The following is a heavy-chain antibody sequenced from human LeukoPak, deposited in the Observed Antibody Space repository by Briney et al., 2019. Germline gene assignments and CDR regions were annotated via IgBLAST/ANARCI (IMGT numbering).Heavy chain of an antibody. CDR3: ASVRYYGSGSYKSDY. Sequence: SVKVSCKASGGTFSSYAISWVRQAPGQGLEWMGRIIPIFGTATYAQKFQGRVTITTDESTSTAYRGLSSLRSEDTAVYYCASVRYYGSGSYKSDYWGQGTLVTVSS. D-gene: IGHD3-10*01. J-gene: IGHJ4*02. V-gene: IGHV1-69*05. CDR2: IIPIFGTA. CDR1: GGTFSSYA.